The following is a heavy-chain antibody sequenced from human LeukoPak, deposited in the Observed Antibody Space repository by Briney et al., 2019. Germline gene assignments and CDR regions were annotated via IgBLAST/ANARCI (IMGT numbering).Heavy chain of an antibody. CDR3: VAYYDILTGYKY. CDR1: GFTVSTYY. D-gene: IGHD3-9*01. Sequence: GGSLRLSCAVSGFTVSTYYMSWVRQVPGKGLEWVSVIYSGGSTYYADSVKGRFTISRDNSKNTLYLQMNSLRAEDTAVYYCVAYYDILTGYKYWGQGTLVTVSS. V-gene: IGHV3-66*01. J-gene: IGHJ4*02. CDR2: IYSGGST.